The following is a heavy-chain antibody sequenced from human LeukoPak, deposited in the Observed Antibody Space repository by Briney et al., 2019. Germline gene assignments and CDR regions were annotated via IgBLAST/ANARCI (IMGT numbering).Heavy chain of an antibody. J-gene: IGHJ4*02. V-gene: IGHV4-30-4*01. CDR2: IYYSGST. CDR1: GGSISSGDYN. CDR3: ARDKIAAAFGY. D-gene: IGHD6-25*01. Sequence: SETLSLTCTVSGGSISSGDYNWSWIRQPPGKGLEWIGYIYYSGSTYYNPSLKSRVTISVDTSKSQFSLNLTSVTAADTAVYYCARDKIAAAFGYWGQGTLVTVSS.